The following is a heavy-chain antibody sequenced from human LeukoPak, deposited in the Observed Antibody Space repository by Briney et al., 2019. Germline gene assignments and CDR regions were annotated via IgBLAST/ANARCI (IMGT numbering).Heavy chain of an antibody. Sequence: KASETLSLTCSVSGGSISGYYWSWIRQPAGKGLEWIGRIYSSGSTNYNPSLKSRVTMSADTSKKQFSLKLSSVTAADAALYYCARDYDYWGQGTLVTVSS. CDR1: GGSISGYY. V-gene: IGHV4-4*07. CDR3: ARDYDY. J-gene: IGHJ4*02. CDR2: IYSSGST.